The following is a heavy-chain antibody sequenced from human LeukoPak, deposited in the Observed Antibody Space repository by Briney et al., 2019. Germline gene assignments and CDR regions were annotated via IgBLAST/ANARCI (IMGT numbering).Heavy chain of an antibody. Sequence: RGESLKISCKGSGYSFTSYWIGWVRQMPGKGLEWMGIIYPGDSDTRYSPSFQGQVTISADKSISTAYLQWSSLKASDTAMYYCARQGYSSSRPEYFQHWGQGTLVTVSS. CDR2: IYPGDSDT. J-gene: IGHJ1*01. CDR3: ARQGYSSSRPEYFQH. CDR1: GYSFTSYW. V-gene: IGHV5-51*01. D-gene: IGHD6-13*01.